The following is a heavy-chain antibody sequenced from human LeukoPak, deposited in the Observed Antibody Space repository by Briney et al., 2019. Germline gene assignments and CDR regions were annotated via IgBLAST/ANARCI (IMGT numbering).Heavy chain of an antibody. Sequence: SETLSLTCTVAGGSISSYYWSWIRQPPGKGLEWSGYIYYSGSTNYNPSLKSRVTISVDTSKNQFSLKLSSVTAADTAVYYCARLVVTAPNYYYYGMDVWGQGTTVTVSS. J-gene: IGHJ6*02. CDR2: IYYSGST. CDR3: ARLVVTAPNYYYYGMDV. CDR1: GGSISSYY. V-gene: IGHV4-59*08. D-gene: IGHD2-21*02.